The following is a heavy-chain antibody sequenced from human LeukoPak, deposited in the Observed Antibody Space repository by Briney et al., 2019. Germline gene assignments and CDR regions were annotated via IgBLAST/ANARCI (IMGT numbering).Heavy chain of an antibody. CDR2: INHSGST. J-gene: IGHJ5*02. CDR3: ATIVGATQGEYNWFDP. Sequence: PSETLSLTCAVYGGSFSGYYWSWIRQPPGKGLEWIGEINHSGSTNYNPSLKSRVTISVDTSKNQFSLKLSSVTAADTAVYYCATIVGATQGEYNWFDPWGQGTLVTVSS. CDR1: GGSFSGYY. V-gene: IGHV4-34*01. D-gene: IGHD1-26*01.